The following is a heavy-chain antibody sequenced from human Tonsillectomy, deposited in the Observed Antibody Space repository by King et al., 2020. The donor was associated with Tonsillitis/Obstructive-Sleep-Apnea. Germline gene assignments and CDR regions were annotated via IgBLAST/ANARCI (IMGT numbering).Heavy chain of an antibody. Sequence: VQLVESGAEVKKPGESLRISCKGSGYMFTTYWISWVRQMPGKGLEWMGRIDPNDSYTDYSPSFQGHVIISADRSISTVYLQWSSLKASDTAMYYCARQLGHYYYYMDVWGKGTTVTVSS. CDR1: GYMFTTYW. D-gene: IGHD6-6*01. V-gene: IGHV5-10-1*01. CDR2: IDPNDSYT. J-gene: IGHJ6*03. CDR3: ARQLGHYYYYMDV.